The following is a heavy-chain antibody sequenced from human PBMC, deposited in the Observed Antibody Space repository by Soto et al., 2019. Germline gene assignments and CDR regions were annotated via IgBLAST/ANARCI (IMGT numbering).Heavy chain of an antibody. CDR2: THHSGST. D-gene: IGHD3-3*01. CDR3: ARTYYDFWSGRSYCYMDV. J-gene: IGHJ6*03. V-gene: IGHV4-59*08. CDR1: GDSISSHY. Sequence: SETLSLTCTVSGDSISSHYWSWIRQPPGKGLEWIGYTHHSGSTNYNPSLKSRVTISVDMSKNQFSLKLSSVTAADTAAYYCARTYYDFWSGRSYCYMDVWGKGTTVTVSS.